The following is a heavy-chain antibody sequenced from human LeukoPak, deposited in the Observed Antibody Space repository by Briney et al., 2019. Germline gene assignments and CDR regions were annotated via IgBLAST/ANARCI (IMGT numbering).Heavy chain of an antibody. V-gene: IGHV3-30-3*01. CDR2: ISYDGSNK. D-gene: IGHD5-12*01. CDR3: ARGRDSGYACFDY. CDR1: GFTFSSYA. J-gene: IGHJ4*02. Sequence: GRPLRLSCAASGFTFSSYAMHWVRQAPGKGLEWVAVISYDGSNKYYADSVKGRFTISRDNSKNTLYLQMNSLRAEDTAVCYCARGRDSGYACFDYWGQGTLVTVSS.